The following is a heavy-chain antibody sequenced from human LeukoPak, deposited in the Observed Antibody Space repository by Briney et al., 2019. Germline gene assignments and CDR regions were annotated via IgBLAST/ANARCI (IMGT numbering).Heavy chain of an antibody. CDR1: GGTFSSHA. D-gene: IGHD6-13*01. V-gene: IGHV1-69*17. J-gene: IGHJ4*02. Sequence: LVRVSCKASGGTFSSHAVIWVRQSPRQGREGMGGIIPIIGIAKSAQTFQGRVTITADKSTSTAYMELSSLRSEDTAVYYCARGPSGIAAAGTWDYWGQGTLVTVSS. CDR3: ARGPSGIAAAGTWDY. CDR2: IIPIIGIA.